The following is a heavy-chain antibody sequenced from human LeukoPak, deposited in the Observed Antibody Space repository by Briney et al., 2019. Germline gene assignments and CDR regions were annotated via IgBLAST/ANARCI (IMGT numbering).Heavy chain of an antibody. Sequence: GGSLRLSCAASGFTVSSNYMSWVRQAPGKGLEWVANIKTDGSEKYYVDSLKGRFTISRDNAKNSLYLQMNNLRDEDTAVYYCVPHGVNTINYWGQGTLVTVSS. D-gene: IGHD2-21*01. CDR3: VPHGVNTINY. CDR1: GFTVSSNY. J-gene: IGHJ4*02. CDR2: IKTDGSEK. V-gene: IGHV3-7*01.